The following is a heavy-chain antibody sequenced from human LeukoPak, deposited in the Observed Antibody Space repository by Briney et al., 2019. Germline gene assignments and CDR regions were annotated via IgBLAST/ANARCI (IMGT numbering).Heavy chain of an antibody. Sequence: GGSLRFSCAASRFTFSSYAMTWVRQAPGKGLEWVSAITGSGATTAYTDSVKGRFTISRDNSKNTLYLQMNSLRVEDTAIYYCAKYSAFDSGYFDYWGQGALVTVSS. CDR2: ITGSGATT. CDR1: RFTFSSYA. V-gene: IGHV3-23*01. CDR3: AKYSAFDSGYFDY. J-gene: IGHJ4*02. D-gene: IGHD5-12*01.